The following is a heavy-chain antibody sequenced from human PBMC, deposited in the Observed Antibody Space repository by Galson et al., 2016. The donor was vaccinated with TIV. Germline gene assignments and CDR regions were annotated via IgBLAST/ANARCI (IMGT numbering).Heavy chain of an antibody. V-gene: IGHV1-69*13. D-gene: IGHD6-19*01. CDR2: ILPIFGAA. CDR1: GGTFNIYA. J-gene: IGHJ6*03. Sequence: SVKVSCKASGGTFNIYAISWVRQAPGQGLEWMGGILPIFGAATYAQKFQGRVTITADESTNTAYMELSSLKSDDTAIYYCARPSSSCRGCSYYYYMDVWGKGTPVTVSS. CDR3: ARPSSSCRGCSYYYYMDV.